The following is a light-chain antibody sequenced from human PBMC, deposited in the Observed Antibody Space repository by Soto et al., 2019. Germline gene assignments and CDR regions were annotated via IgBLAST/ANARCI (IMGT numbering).Light chain of an antibody. CDR1: TSNIGSNY. J-gene: IGLJ1*01. V-gene: IGLV1-44*01. CDR3: AAWDDSLNTYV. CDR2: SNN. Sequence: QSVLTQPPSASGTPGQSVTISCSGSTSNIGSNYVSWYQQLPGTAPKLLIYSNNQRPSGVPDRFSGSKSGTSAALAISGLQSEEEADYYCAAWDDSLNTYVFGTGTKLTVL.